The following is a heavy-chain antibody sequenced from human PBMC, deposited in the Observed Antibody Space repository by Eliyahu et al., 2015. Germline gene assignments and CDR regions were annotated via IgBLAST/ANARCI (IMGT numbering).Heavy chain of an antibody. J-gene: IGHJ4*02. Sequence: QVQLVQSGAEVKKPGASVKVSCKTSGYTFTSYDINWLRQATGQGLEWMGWMNPNSGNTAYAQKFQGRVTMTRNTSITTVYMELSSLRSEDTAVYYCARARGRCGSVGSCYLVYWGQGTLVTVSS. CDR2: MNPNSGNT. CDR3: ARARGRCGSVGSCYLVY. V-gene: IGHV1-8*01. D-gene: IGHD2-15*01. CDR1: GYTFTSYD.